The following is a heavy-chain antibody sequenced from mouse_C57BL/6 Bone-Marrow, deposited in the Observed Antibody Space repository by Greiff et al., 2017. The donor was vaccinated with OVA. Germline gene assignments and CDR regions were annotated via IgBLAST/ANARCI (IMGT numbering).Heavy chain of an antibody. CDR3: ASWDDGYPYAMDY. D-gene: IGHD2-3*01. J-gene: IGHJ4*01. CDR1: GYTFTSYW. V-gene: IGHV1-55*01. CDR2: IYPGSGST. Sequence: QVQLQQSGAELVKPGASVKMSCKASGYTFTSYWITWVKQRPGQGLEWIGDIYPGSGSTNYNEKFKSKATLTVDTSSSTAYMQLSSLTSEDSAVYFCASWDDGYPYAMDYWGQGTSVTVSS.